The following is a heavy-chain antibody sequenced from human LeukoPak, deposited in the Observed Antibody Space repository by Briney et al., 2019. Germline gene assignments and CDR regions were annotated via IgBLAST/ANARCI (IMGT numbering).Heavy chain of an antibody. J-gene: IGHJ4*02. V-gene: IGHV4-30-4*01. Sequence: SQTLSLTCTVSGGSISSGDYYWSWIRQPPGKGLEWIGYIYYSGSTYYNPSLKSRVTISVDTSKNQFSLKLSSVTAADTAVYYCARDYYDSSGYRDDYYFDYWGQGTLVTVSS. D-gene: IGHD3-22*01. CDR1: GGSISSGDYY. CDR2: IYYSGST. CDR3: ARDYYDSSGYRDDYYFDY.